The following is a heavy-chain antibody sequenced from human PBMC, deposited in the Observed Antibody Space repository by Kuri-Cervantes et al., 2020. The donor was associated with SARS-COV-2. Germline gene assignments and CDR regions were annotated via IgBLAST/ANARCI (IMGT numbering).Heavy chain of an antibody. CDR1: GFTFSDYY. D-gene: IGHD1-20*01. CDR2: ISSSSSYT. Sequence: GGSLRLSCAASGFTFSDYYMSWIRQAPGKGLEWVSYISSSSSYTNYADSVKGRFTISRDNAKNSLYLQMNSLRVDDTAVYYCAKSITGTSLFDYWGQGTLVTVSS. J-gene: IGHJ4*02. V-gene: IGHV3-11*03. CDR3: AKSITGTSLFDY.